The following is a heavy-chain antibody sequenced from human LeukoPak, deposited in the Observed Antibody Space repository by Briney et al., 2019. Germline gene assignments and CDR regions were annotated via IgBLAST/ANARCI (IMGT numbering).Heavy chain of an antibody. CDR1: GYSISSGYY. CDR3: ALRHRILGAIDY. Sequence: PSETLSLTCTVSGYSISSGYYWGWIRQPPGKGLEWIGYIYYSGSTNYNPSLKSRVTISVDTSKNQFSLKLSSVTAADTAVYYCALRHRILGAIDYWGQGTLVTVSS. D-gene: IGHD1-26*01. J-gene: IGHJ4*02. CDR2: IYYSGST. V-gene: IGHV4-61*01.